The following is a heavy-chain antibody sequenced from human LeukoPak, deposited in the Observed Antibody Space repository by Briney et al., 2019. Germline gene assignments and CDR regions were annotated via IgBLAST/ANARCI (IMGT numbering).Heavy chain of an antibody. CDR2: IDHSGST. CDR3: ARDRAYPPYYFDY. D-gene: IGHD3-10*01. J-gene: IGHJ4*02. V-gene: IGHV4-34*01. CDR1: DESFSGYY. Sequence: PSETLSLTCAVYDESFSGYYCSWIRQPPRKGLEWIGEIDHSGSTNYNPSLQSRVTISVDTSKNQFSLQLNSVTPEDTAVYYCARDRAYPPYYFDYWGQGTLVTVSS.